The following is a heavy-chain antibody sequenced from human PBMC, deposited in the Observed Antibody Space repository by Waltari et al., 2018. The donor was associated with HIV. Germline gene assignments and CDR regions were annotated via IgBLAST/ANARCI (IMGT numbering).Heavy chain of an antibody. CDR2: IRRKNYGGTT. Sequence: EVQLVESGGGLVQPGRSLRLSCTASGFTFGDYAMTWVRQAPGKGLEWVGFIRRKNYGGTTEYAASVKGRFTISRDDSKSIAYLQMNSLKTEDTAVYYCTRGDGSYRTYYFDYWGQGTLVTVSS. V-gene: IGHV3-49*04. D-gene: IGHD1-26*01. J-gene: IGHJ4*02. CDR3: TRGDGSYRTYYFDY. CDR1: GFTFGDYA.